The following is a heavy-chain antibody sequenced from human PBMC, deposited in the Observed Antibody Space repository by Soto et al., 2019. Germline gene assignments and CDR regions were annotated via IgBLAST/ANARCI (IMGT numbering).Heavy chain of an antibody. D-gene: IGHD3-22*01. CDR3: ARDYYDIIGYIPCGYSGMDV. Sequence: ASVKVSCKASGYTFTSYYMHWVRQAPGQGLEWMGIINPSGGSTSYAQKFQGRVTMTRDTSTSTVYMELSSLRSEDTAVYYCARDYYDIIGYIPCGYSGMDVWGQGTTVTGSS. V-gene: IGHV1-46*03. CDR2: INPSGGST. J-gene: IGHJ6*02. CDR1: GYTFTSYY.